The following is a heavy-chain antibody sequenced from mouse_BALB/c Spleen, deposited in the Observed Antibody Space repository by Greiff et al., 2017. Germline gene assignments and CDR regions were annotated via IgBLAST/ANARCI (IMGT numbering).Heavy chain of an antibody. CDR3: VREGDGYYGYFDV. J-gene: IGHJ1*01. CDR1: GFTFNTYA. V-gene: IGHV10-3*03. CDR2: IRSKSNNYAT. Sequence: DVKLVESGGGLVQPKGSLKLSCAASGFTFNTYAMHWVCQAPGKGLEWVARIRSKSNNYATYYADSVKDRFTISRDDSQSMLYLQMNNLKTEDTAMYYCVREGDGYYGYFDVWGAGTTVTVSS. D-gene: IGHD2-3*01.